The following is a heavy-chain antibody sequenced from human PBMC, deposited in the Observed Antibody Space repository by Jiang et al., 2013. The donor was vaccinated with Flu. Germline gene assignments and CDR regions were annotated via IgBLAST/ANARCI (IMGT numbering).Heavy chain of an antibody. J-gene: IGHJ6*02. V-gene: IGHV4-59*01. Sequence: SGPGLVKPSETLSLTCTVSGGSISSYYWSWIRQPPGKGLEWIGYIYYSGSTNYNPSLKSRVTISVDTSKNQFSLKLSSVTAADTAVYYCASSLVRRNYYYGMDVWGQGTTVTVSS. CDR3: ASSLVRRNYYYGMDV. CDR1: GGSISSYY. D-gene: IGHD2/OR15-2a*01. CDR2: IYYSGST.